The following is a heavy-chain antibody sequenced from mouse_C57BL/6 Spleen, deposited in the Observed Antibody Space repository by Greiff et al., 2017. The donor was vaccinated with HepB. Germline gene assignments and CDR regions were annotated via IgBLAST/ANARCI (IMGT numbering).Heavy chain of an antibody. CDR1: GYTFTDYN. Sequence: VQLKESGPELVKPGASVKISCKASGYTFTDYNMDWVKQSPGKSLEWIGDINPNNGGTNYNQKFKGKATLTVDKSSSTAYMELRSLTSEDSAVYYCARLEVVGGGFAYWGQGTTVTVSA. V-gene: IGHV1-18*01. J-gene: IGHJ3*01. CDR2: INPNNGGT. CDR3: ARLEVVGGGFAY.